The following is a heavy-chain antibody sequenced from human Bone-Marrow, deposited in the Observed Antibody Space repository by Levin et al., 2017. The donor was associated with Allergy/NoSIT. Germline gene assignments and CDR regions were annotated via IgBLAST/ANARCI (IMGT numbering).Heavy chain of an antibody. CDR2: IYHSGTT. CDR1: GVSISSSNW. D-gene: IGHD5-12*01. Sequence: SETLSLTCAVSGVSISSSNWWSWVRQPPGRGLEWIGHIYHSGTTNYNPSLKSRVTISVDNSKNQFSMRLSSVTAADTAVYYCTRTRNIVATDAFDYWGQGPLVTVSS. CDR3: TRTRNIVATDAFDY. J-gene: IGHJ4*02. V-gene: IGHV4-4*02.